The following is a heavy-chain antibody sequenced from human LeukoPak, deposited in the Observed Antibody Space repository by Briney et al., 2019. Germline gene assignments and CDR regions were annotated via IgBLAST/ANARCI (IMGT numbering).Heavy chain of an antibody. Sequence: GRSLRLSRAASGFTFSSYGMHWVRQAPGKGLEWVAVISYDGSNKYYADSVKGRFTISRDNSKNTLYLQMNSLRAEDTAVYYCAVSFDYWGQGTLVTVSS. CDR1: GFTFSSYG. CDR3: AVSFDY. J-gene: IGHJ4*02. V-gene: IGHV3-30*03. CDR2: ISYDGSNK.